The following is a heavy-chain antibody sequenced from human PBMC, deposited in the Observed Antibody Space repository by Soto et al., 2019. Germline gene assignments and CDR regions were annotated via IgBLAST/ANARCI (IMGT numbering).Heavy chain of an antibody. CDR2: IIPIFGTA. V-gene: IGHV1-69*13. CDR1: GGTFSSYA. Sequence: SVKVSCKASGGTFSSYAISWVRQAPGQGLEWMGGIIPIFGTANYAQKFQGRVTITADESTSTAYMELSSLRSEDTAVYYCARVGYYDSSGPPVGMDVWGQGTTVTVS. CDR3: ARVGYYDSSGPPVGMDV. D-gene: IGHD3-22*01. J-gene: IGHJ6*02.